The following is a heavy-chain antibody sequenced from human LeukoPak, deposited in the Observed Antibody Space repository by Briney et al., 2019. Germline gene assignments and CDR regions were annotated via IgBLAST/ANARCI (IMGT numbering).Heavy chain of an antibody. J-gene: IGHJ6*04. CDR3: ARGKKAGTAHYYGMDV. CDR1: GGSFSGYY. V-gene: IGHV4-34*01. CDR2: INHSGST. D-gene: IGHD6-13*01. Sequence: SETLSLTCAVYGGSFSGYYWGWIRHPPGKGLGGIGEINHSGSTNYNPSLKSRVTISVDTSKNQFSLKLSSVTAADTAVYYCARGKKAGTAHYYGMDVWGKGTTVTVSS.